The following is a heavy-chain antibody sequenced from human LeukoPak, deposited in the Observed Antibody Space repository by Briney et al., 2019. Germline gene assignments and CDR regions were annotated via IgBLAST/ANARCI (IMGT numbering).Heavy chain of an antibody. CDR1: GFTFSNFG. CDR2: ISYDGSNK. J-gene: IGHJ4*02. D-gene: IGHD5-12*01. Sequence: GGSLRLSCAASGFTFSNFGMHWVRQAPGKGLEWVAVISYDGSNKYYADSVKGRFTISRDNSKNTLYLQMNSLRAEDTAVYYCATLVDIVATGPSYYFDYWGQGTLVTVSS. V-gene: IGHV3-30*03. CDR3: ATLVDIVATGPSYYFDY.